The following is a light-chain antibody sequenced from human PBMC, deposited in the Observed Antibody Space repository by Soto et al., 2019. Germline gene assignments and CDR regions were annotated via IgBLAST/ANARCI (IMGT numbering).Light chain of an antibody. CDR2: KAS. V-gene: IGKV1-5*03. J-gene: IGKJ1*01. CDR1: QTVSNW. CDR3: QQYNLYWT. Sequence: DIQMTQSPSSLPASVGDRVTITCRASQTVSNWLAWYQQKPGKVPKLLIYKASTLESGVPSRFSGSGSGTEFSLTISSLQPEDFATHYCQQYNLYWTFGQGTKVEIK.